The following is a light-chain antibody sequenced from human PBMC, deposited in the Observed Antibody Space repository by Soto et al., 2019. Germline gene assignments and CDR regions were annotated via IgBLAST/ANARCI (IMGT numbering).Light chain of an antibody. V-gene: IGKV3-20*01. CDR1: QTVSSTY. CDR2: GAS. Sequence: EIVLTQSPGTLSLSPGETATLSCRTSQTVSSTYLAWYQQKPGQAPRLLIYGASTRATGIPDRFSGSGSGTDLTLTISRLEPEDFAVYYCQQYGPSPRYTFGQGTKLEIK. J-gene: IGKJ2*01. CDR3: QQYGPSPRYT.